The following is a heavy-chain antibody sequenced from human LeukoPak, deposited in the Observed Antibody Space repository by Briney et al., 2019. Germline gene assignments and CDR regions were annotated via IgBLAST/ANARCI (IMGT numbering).Heavy chain of an antibody. V-gene: IGHV4-34*01. Sequence: SETVSLTCAVYGGSFRGYYWRWLRQPPGKGGEGFGEINYSRSTNYTPSLKSRVTISVHPPNIQSSLKLSSVPPADTAVYYSARGRRFRYSYGHYFDDWGQATLVTVPS. D-gene: IGHD5-18*01. CDR2: INYSRST. CDR1: GGSFRGYY. CDR3: ARGRRFRYSYGHYFDD. J-gene: IGHJ4*02.